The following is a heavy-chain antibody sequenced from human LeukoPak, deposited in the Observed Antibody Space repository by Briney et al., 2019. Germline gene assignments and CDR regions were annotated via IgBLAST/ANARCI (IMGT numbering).Heavy chain of an antibody. D-gene: IGHD3-10*01. CDR1: GFTFSDYY. CDR3: ARASYGSGTSPGY. J-gene: IGHJ4*02. Sequence: GGSLRLSRAASGFTFSDYYMSWIRQAPGKGLEWVSYISSSSSYTNYADSVRGRFTISRDNAKNSLYVQMNSLRAEDRAVYYCARASYGSGTSPGYWGQGTLVTVSS. CDR2: ISSSSSYT. V-gene: IGHV3-11*06.